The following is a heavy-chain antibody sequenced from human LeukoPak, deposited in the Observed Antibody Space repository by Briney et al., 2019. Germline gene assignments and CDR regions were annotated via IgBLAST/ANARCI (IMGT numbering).Heavy chain of an antibody. CDR3: ARGELGNHEGYYFAY. CDR2: IYYSGSA. D-gene: IGHD7-27*01. Sequence: SQTPSLTCTVSGGSISSGGHYWSWIRQHPGKGLEWIGCIYYSGSAYYNPSLKSRVTISVDTSKNQFSLKLSSVTAADTAVYYCARGELGNHEGYYFAYWGQGTLVTVSS. CDR1: GGSISSGGHY. V-gene: IGHV4-31*03. J-gene: IGHJ4*02.